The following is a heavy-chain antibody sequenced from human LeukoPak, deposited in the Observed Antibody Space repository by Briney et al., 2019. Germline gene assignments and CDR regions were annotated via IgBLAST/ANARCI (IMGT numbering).Heavy chain of an antibody. J-gene: IGHJ6*03. CDR2: ISAYNGNT. CDR1: GYTLRSYG. CDR3: ARGPIIDIVIVPAADDYYYMDV. D-gene: IGHD2-2*01. V-gene: IGHV1-18*01. Sequence: ASVKVSCKASGYTLRSYGITWVRQAPGQGLEWMGWISAYNGNTKYPQKLQGRVTMTTDTSTSTAYMELRSLSSDDTAVYYYARGPIIDIVIVPAADDYYYMDVWGKGTTVTVSS.